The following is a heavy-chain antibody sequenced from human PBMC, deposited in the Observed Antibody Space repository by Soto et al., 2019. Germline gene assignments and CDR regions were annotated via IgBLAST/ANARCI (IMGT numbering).Heavy chain of an antibody. CDR1: GGSFSGYY. CDR2: INHSGSN. V-gene: IGHV4-34*01. CDR3: ARVHIVVGPAATKGWWFDP. Sequence: AETLSLTCAVYGGSFSGYYLSWVRQPPGKGLEWVGEINHSGSNNYNPSQNNPVTIKVQTTNTQYNLKLSSVPAADTAVYYCARVHIVVGPAATKGWWFDPWGQGTLVTVSS. D-gene: IGHD2-2*01. J-gene: IGHJ5*02.